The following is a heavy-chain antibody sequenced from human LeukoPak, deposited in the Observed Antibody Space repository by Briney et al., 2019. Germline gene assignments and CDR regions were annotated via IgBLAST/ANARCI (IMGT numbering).Heavy chain of an antibody. Sequence: SETLSLTCTVSGGSISSGDYYWSWIRQPPGKGLEWIGYIYYRGSTYYNPSLKSRVTMSVDMSKNQFSLKLSSVTAADTAVYYCAREGSLPSYYYYYMDVWGKGTTVPVSS. V-gene: IGHV4-30-4*08. D-gene: IGHD6-19*01. CDR3: AREGSLPSYYYYYMDV. CDR1: GGSISSGDYY. J-gene: IGHJ6*03. CDR2: IYYRGST.